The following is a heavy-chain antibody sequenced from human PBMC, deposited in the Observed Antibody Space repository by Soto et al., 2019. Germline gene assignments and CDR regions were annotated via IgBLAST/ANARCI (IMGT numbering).Heavy chain of an antibody. J-gene: IGHJ4*02. CDR2: ISYDGSYK. CDR1: GFTFSSYG. CDR3: AKWAGGFEY. Sequence: QVQLVESGGGVVQPGRSLRLSCASSGFTFSSYGMHWVRQAPGKGLEWVAVISYDGSYKYYADSVKGRFTISRDNSKNTLYLQMNSLRAEDTALYYCAKWAGGFEYWGQGTLVTVSS. V-gene: IGHV3-30*18.